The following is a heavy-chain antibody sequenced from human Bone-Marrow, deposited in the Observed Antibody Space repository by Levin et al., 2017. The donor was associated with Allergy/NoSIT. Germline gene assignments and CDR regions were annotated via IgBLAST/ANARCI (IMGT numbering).Heavy chain of an antibody. J-gene: IGHJ3*01. D-gene: IGHD3-22*01. V-gene: IGHV4-39*07. CDR3: ARNLYHYDTSGHGIRDAFDV. Sequence: PSETLSLTCTVSGGPISSTTYYWDWIRQPPGKGLEWIGSTHYSGSTYYNPSLKSRVTISVDTSKNQFSLKLSSVTAADTAVYYCARNLYHYDTSGHGIRDAFDVWGQGTMVTVSS. CDR2: THYSGST. CDR1: GGPISSTTYY.